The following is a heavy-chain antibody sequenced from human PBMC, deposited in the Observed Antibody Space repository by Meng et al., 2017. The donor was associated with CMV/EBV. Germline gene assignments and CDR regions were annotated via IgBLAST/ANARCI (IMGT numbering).Heavy chain of an antibody. CDR2: IGSVGDT. CDR1: GFTFSSDD. J-gene: IGHJ4*02. V-gene: IGHV3-13*03. D-gene: IGHD2-15*01. CDR3: AKDFRELRDYSINTFDY. Sequence: GESLKISCAACGFTFSSDDMHWVRQPTGKGLEWVSPIGSVGDTYYPGSMKGQFTISRDNSKNTLYLQMNSLRAEDTAVYYCAKDFRELRDYSINTFDYWGQGTLVTVSS.